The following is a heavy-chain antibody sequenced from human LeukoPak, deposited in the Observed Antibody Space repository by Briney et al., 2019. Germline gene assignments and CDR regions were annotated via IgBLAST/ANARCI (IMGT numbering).Heavy chain of an antibody. CDR2: IKSKTDGGTT. J-gene: IGHJ4*02. CDR3: TTRYYYDSSGYWADY. D-gene: IGHD3-22*01. Sequence: GGSLRLSCAASGFTFSNAWMSWVRQAPGKGLEWVGRIKSKTDGGTTDYAAPVKGRFTISRDDSKNTLYLQMNSLKTEDTAVYYCTTRYYYDSSGYWADYWGQGTLVTVSS. CDR1: GFTFSNAW. V-gene: IGHV3-15*01.